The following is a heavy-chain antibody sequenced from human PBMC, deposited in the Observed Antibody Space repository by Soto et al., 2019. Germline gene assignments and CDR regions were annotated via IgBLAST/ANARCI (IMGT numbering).Heavy chain of an antibody. Sequence: EVQLVESGGGLVQPGGSLRLSCAASGFTFRSDSMNWVRQAPGKGLEWVSFISSSSSTIYYADSVKGRFTISRDNAKNSLNLQMNSLRDEDTAVYYCARGSYLNYFDYWGQGTLVTVSS. J-gene: IGHJ4*02. V-gene: IGHV3-48*02. CDR3: ARGSYLNYFDY. CDR2: ISSSSSTI. CDR1: GFTFRSDS. D-gene: IGHD1-26*01.